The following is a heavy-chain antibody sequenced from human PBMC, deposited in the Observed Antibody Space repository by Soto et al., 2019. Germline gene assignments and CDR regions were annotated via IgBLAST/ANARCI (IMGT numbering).Heavy chain of an antibody. CDR1: GFSFESYA. CDR2: ISDSAAGK. D-gene: IGHD3-10*01. V-gene: IGHV3-23*01. J-gene: IGHJ5*02. CDR3: AKYYGSGSFGP. Sequence: PGGSLRLSCAAAGFSFESYAMTWVRQAPGKGLEWVSSISDSAAGKYYADSVKGRFTISRDNSKNTLYPQMNSLRADDTAVYYCAKYYGSGSFGPWGQGTLVTVSS.